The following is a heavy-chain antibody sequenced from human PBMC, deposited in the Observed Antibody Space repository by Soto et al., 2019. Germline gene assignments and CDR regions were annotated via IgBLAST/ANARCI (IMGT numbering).Heavy chain of an antibody. Sequence: GGSLRLSCEVSGFSLSSYSMNWVRQAPGKGLEWVSFVSSSGVTIYYADSVKGRFTISRDTANNSLYLQMDSLRDEDTAVYYCARDSRFSSGEDYFYYYGMDVWGQGTTVTVSS. CDR3: ARDSRFSSGEDYFYYYGMDV. D-gene: IGHD3-22*01. CDR2: VSSSGVTI. CDR1: GFSLSSYS. J-gene: IGHJ6*02. V-gene: IGHV3-48*02.